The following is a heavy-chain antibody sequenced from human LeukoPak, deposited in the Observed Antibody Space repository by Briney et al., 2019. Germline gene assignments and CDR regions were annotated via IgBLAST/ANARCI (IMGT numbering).Heavy chain of an antibody. CDR3: AKDFSGSYYPEYFQH. CDR1: GFTVSSNY. CDR2: ISYDGSNK. J-gene: IGHJ1*01. V-gene: IGHV3-30*18. Sequence: GGSLRLSCAASGFTVSSNYMSWVRQAPGKGLEWVAVISYDGSNKYYADSVKGRFTISRDNSKNTLYLQMNSLRAEDTAVYYCAKDFSGSYYPEYFQHWGQGTLVTVSS. D-gene: IGHD1-26*01.